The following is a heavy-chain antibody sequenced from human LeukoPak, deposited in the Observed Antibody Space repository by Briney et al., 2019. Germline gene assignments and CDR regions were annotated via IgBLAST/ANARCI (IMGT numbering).Heavy chain of an antibody. Sequence: GGSLRLSCAASGFTFSSYSMNWVRQAPGKGLEWVSSISSSSSYIYYADSVKGRFTISRDNSKNTLYLQMNSLRAEDTAVYYCAKGMIWPAMVRGVPHYGMDVWGQGTTVTVSS. J-gene: IGHJ6*02. CDR2: ISSSSSYI. D-gene: IGHD3-10*01. V-gene: IGHV3-21*04. CDR3: AKGMIWPAMVRGVPHYGMDV. CDR1: GFTFSSYS.